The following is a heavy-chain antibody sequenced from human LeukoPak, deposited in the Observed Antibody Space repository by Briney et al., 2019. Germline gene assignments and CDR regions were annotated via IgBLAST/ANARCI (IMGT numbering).Heavy chain of an antibody. CDR1: GYTFTGYY. Sequence: ASVKVSCKASGYTFTGYYMHWVRQAPRQGLEWMGWINPNSDGTNYAQKFQGRVTMTRDTSISTAYMELSRLRSDDTAVYYCARVLTSGWYRYFDYWGQGTLVTVSS. CDR2: INPNSDGT. D-gene: IGHD6-19*01. V-gene: IGHV1-2*02. CDR3: ARVLTSGWYRYFDY. J-gene: IGHJ4*02.